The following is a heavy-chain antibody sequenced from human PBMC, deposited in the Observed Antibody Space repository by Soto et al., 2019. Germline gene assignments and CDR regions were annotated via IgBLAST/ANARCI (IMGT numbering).Heavy chain of an antibody. Sequence: GGSLRLSCAASGFTFSSYAMSWVRQAPGKGLEWVSAISGSGGSTYYADSVKGRFTISRDNSKNTLYLQMNSLRAEDTAVYYCATTSYDYIWGSYRYPYYFDYWGQGTLVTVSS. CDR2: ISGSGGST. CDR3: ATTSYDYIWGSYRYPYYFDY. D-gene: IGHD3-16*02. CDR1: GFTFSSYA. V-gene: IGHV3-23*01. J-gene: IGHJ4*02.